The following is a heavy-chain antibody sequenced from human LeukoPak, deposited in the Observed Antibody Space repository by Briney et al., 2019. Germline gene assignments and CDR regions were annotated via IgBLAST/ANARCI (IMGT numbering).Heavy chain of an antibody. CDR3: ARDRDDYGDYGGAFDI. CDR1: GGSISSGDYY. Sequence: SETLSLTCTVSGGSISSGDYYWRWIRQPPGKGLEWLGYIYYSGSTYYNPSLKSRVTISVDTSKNQFSLKLSSVTAADTAVYYCARDRDDYGDYGGAFDIWGQGTMVTVSS. J-gene: IGHJ3*02. D-gene: IGHD4-17*01. V-gene: IGHV4-30-4*08. CDR2: IYYSGST.